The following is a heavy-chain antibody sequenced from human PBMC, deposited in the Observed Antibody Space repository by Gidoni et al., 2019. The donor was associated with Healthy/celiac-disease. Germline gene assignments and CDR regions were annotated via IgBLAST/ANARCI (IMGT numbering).Heavy chain of an antibody. J-gene: IGHJ5*02. V-gene: IGHV4-59*01. CDR3: ARTLIAAAANNWFDP. Sequence: QVQLQESGPGLVKPSETLSLTCTVSGGSSSRYYWSWIRQPPGKGLEWIGYIYYSGSTNYNPSLKSRVTISVDTSKNQFSLKLSSVTAADTAVYYCARTLIAAAANNWFDPWGQGTLVTVSS. D-gene: IGHD6-13*01. CDR1: GGSSSRYY. CDR2: IYYSGST.